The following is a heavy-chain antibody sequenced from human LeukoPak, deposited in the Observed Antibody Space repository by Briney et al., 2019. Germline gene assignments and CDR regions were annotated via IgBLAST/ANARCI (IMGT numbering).Heavy chain of an antibody. Sequence: SETLSLTCTVSGGSINSYYWSWIRQPPGKGLEWIGYIYYSGSTNYNPSLKSRVTISVDTSKNQFSLKLSSVTAADTAVYYCARAHSYYYDSSGYYWDYWGQGTLVTVSS. CDR2: IYYSGST. V-gene: IGHV4-59*01. CDR1: GGSINSYY. J-gene: IGHJ4*02. CDR3: ARAHSYYYDSSGYYWDY. D-gene: IGHD3-22*01.